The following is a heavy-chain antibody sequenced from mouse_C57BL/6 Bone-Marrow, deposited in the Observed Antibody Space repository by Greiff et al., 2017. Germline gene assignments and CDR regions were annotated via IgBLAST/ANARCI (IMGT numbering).Heavy chain of an antibody. D-gene: IGHD1-1*01. CDR3: ASYGSSPYYVDY. CDR2: INPYNGGT. CDR1: GYTFTDYY. Sequence: EVQLQQSGPVLVKPGASVKMSCKASGYTFTDYYLNWVKQSHGKSLEWIGVINPYNGGTRYNQKFKGKATLTVDKSSSTAYMELNSLTSGDSAVDYGASYGSSPYYVDYWGKGTTLTVSS. V-gene: IGHV1-19*01. J-gene: IGHJ2*01.